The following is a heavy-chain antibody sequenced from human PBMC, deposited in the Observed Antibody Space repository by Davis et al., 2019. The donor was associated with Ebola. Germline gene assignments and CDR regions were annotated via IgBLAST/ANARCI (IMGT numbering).Heavy chain of an antibody. D-gene: IGHD3-3*01. CDR2: MSYRGGV. CDR3: ARQGWSGYSLRHWLDP. CDR1: GGSFSGYY. J-gene: IGHJ5*02. Sequence: SETLSLTCAVYGGSFSGYYWTWIRQPPGKGLEWIAYMSYRGGVNYNPSLKSRVTISIDTSKNQLSLKLRSVTAADTAVYYCARQGWSGYSLRHWLDPWGRGTLVTVSS. V-gene: IGHV4-59*08.